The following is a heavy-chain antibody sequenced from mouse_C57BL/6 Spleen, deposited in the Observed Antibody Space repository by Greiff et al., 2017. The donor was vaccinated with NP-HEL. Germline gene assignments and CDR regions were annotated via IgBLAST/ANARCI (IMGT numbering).Heavy chain of an antibody. CDR1: GYAFSSSW. D-gene: IGHD2-5*01. J-gene: IGHJ4*01. CDR2: IYPGDGDT. Sequence: VMLVESGPELVKPGASVKISCKASGYAFSSSWMNWVKQRPGKGLEWIGRIYPGDGDTNYNGKFKGKATLTADKSSSTAYMQLSSLTSEDSAVYFCARDYYSNLYYAMDYWGQGTSVTVSS. V-gene: IGHV1-82*01. CDR3: ARDYYSNLYYAMDY.